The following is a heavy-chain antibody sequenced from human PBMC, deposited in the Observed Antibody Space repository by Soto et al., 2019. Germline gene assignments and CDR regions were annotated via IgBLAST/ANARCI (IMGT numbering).Heavy chain of an antibody. CDR2: ISGGGDTT. D-gene: IGHD6-13*01. CDR3: AKHGPQYSSSSTHY. J-gene: IGHJ4*02. Sequence: GGSLRLSCAGSGFTFNNYAMTWVRQAPGKGPEWVSAISGGGDTTYYADSVKGRFTISRDNSKNTLYLQMNSLRAEDTAVYYCAKHGPQYSSSSTHYWGQGTLVTVAS. CDR1: GFTFNNYA. V-gene: IGHV3-23*01.